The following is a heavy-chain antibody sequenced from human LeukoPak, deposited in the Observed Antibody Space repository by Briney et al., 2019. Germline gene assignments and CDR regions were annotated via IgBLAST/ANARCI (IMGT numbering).Heavy chain of an antibody. Sequence: TGGSLRLSCAASGFTVSSSYMSWVRQAPAKGLEWVSVIYSGGSTYYADSVKGRFTISRDNSKNTLYLQINSLRAEDTAVYYCAKTGGIVVVPSANDYWGQGTLVTVSS. V-gene: IGHV3-66*01. CDR3: AKTGGIVVVPSANDY. J-gene: IGHJ4*02. CDR2: IYSGGST. D-gene: IGHD2-2*01. CDR1: GFTVSSSY.